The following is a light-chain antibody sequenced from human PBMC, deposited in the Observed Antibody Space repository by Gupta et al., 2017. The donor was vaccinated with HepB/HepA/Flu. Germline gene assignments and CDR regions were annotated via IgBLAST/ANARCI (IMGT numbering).Light chain of an antibody. V-gene: IGKV2D-29*01. CDR3: RHGLQLPRT. J-gene: IGKJ1*01. Sequence: DVVMTHTPLSLSVTPGHPAPISCKSSQSRLHSSGRTFFYWFLHEAGQPPQVLIYEGFNRGSGVPERFSYRESGAHFTLKISRVEAEDAGVYYCRHGLQLPRTFGQGTKVEIK. CDR1: QSRLHSSGRTF. CDR2: EGF.